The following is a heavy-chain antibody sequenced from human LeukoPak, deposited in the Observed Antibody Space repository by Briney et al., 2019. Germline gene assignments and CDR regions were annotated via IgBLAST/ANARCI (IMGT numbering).Heavy chain of an antibody. V-gene: IGHV3-43*01. CDR1: GFTFNAYS. J-gene: IGHJ4*02. Sequence: GGSLRLSCAASGFTFNAYSMHWVRQVPGKGLEWLSLITWDGDTIYYADSLKGRFTISRDNNKNSLYLQMNSLTTEDSAFYYCAKKGYDGNSGGAYFDYWGQGTLVTVSS. D-gene: IGHD4-23*01. CDR2: ITWDGDTI. CDR3: AKKGYDGNSGGAYFDY.